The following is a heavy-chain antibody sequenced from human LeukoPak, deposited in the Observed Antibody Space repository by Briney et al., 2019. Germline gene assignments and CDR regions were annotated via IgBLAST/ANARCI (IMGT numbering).Heavy chain of an antibody. D-gene: IGHD3-22*01. CDR1: GGSISSYY. CDR2: IYTSGST. Sequence: PSETLSLTCTVSGGSISSYYWSWIRQPAGKGLEWIGRIYTSGSTNYNPSLKSRVTMSVDTSKNQFSLKLSSVTAADTAVYYCARDTYYYDSSGLRYDYWGQGTLVTVSS. CDR3: ARDTYYYDSSGLRYDY. J-gene: IGHJ4*02. V-gene: IGHV4-4*07.